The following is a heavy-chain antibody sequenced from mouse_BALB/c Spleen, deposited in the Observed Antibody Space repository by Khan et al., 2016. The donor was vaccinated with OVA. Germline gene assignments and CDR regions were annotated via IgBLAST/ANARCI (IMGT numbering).Heavy chain of an antibody. CDR2: FLPGSGNA. J-gene: IGHJ2*01. V-gene: IGHV1-9*01. D-gene: IGHD1-1*01. Sequence: QVQLQQSGAELMKPGASVKISCKATGYTFSNYWIEWVKQRPGHGLEWIGEFLPGSGNANYNERFKGKATFASDASSNTAFMQLSSLTSEDSAVYFCARVKDGSRDYFDSWGQGTIRTVSS. CDR1: GYTFSNYW. CDR3: ARVKDGSRDYFDS.